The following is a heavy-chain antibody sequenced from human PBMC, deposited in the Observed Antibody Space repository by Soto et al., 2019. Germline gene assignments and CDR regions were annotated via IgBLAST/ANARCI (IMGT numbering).Heavy chain of an antibody. V-gene: IGHV3-7*03. CDR1: GFTFSSYW. CDR2: IKQDGSEK. Sequence: HPGGSLRLSCAASGFTFSSYWMSWVRQAPGKGLEWVANIKQDGSEKYYVDSVKGRFTISRDNAKNSLYLQMNSLRAEDTAVYYCARDEWQLGFSLYGMDVWGQGTTVTVSS. D-gene: IGHD6-6*01. J-gene: IGHJ6*02. CDR3: ARDEWQLGFSLYGMDV.